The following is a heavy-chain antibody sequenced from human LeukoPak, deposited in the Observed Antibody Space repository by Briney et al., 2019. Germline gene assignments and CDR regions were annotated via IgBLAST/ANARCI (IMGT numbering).Heavy chain of an antibody. J-gene: IGHJ4*02. Sequence: GGSLRLSCAASGFTFSSYAMSWVRQAPGKGLEWVSAISGSGGSTYYAGSVKGRSTISRDNSKNTLYLQMNSLRAEDTAVYYCAKDPAGSGTHDRYFDYWGQGTLVTVSS. CDR2: ISGSGGST. CDR1: GFTFSSYA. CDR3: AKDPAGSGTHDRYFDY. V-gene: IGHV3-23*01. D-gene: IGHD3-10*01.